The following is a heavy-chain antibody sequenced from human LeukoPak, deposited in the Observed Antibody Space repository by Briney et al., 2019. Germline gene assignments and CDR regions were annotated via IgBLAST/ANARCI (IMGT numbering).Heavy chain of an antibody. CDR1: GYIFTDYY. Sequence: ASVKVSCKASGYIFTDYYMHWVRQAPGQELGWMGRINPNSGGTNYAQKLQGRVTMTTDTSTSTAYMELRSLRSDDTAVYYCARVRALLTHNDAFDIWGQGTMVTVSS. CDR2: INPNSGGT. CDR3: ARVRALLTHNDAFDI. V-gene: IGHV1/OR15-1*04. J-gene: IGHJ3*02.